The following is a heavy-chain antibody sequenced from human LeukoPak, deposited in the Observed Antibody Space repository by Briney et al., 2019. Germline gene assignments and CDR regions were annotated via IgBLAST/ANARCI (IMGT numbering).Heavy chain of an antibody. CDR3: ARHLPDIAVAGMGFDY. CDR1: GGSINNYY. J-gene: IGHJ4*02. V-gene: IGHV4-59*08. Sequence: SETLSLTCTVSGGSINNYYWSWVRQPPGAGLEWLAYIYYTGSTNYNPSLKTRLTISVDTSKNEFSLKLSSVTAADTAVYYCARHLPDIAVAGMGFDYWGQGTLVTVSS. D-gene: IGHD6-19*01. CDR2: IYYTGST.